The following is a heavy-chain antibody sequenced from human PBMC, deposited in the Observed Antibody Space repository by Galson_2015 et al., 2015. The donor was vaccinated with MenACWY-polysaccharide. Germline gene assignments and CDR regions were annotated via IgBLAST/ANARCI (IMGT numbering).Heavy chain of an antibody. D-gene: IGHD1-1*01. CDR2: IWYDESDE. CDR3: ARADRNDGGRALDI. V-gene: IGHV3-33*01. Sequence: SLRLSCAASGFTFSNYGMHWVRQAPGKGLEWMAVIWYDESDEYYADSAKGRFTISRDNSKNALYLQMNSLRAEDTAVYYCARADRNDGGRALDIWGQGTMVTVSS. J-gene: IGHJ3*02. CDR1: GFTFSNYG.